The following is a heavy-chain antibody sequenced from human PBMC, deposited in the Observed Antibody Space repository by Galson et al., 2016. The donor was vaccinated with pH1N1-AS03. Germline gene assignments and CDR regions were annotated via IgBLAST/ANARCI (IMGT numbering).Heavy chain of an antibody. V-gene: IGHV3-64*02. CDR1: GFIFSNHG. CDR3: ERAGGY. Sequence: SLRLSCAASGFIFSNHGMHWARQAPGKGPEFVARISSGGGSTYYADSVKARFTISRDNSKNTLYLQMDSLRVEDTAVYYCERAGGYWGQGTLVTVSS. J-gene: IGHJ4*02. CDR2: ISSGGGST.